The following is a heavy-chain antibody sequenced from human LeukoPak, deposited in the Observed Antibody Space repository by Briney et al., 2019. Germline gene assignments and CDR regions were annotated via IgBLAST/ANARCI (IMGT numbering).Heavy chain of an antibody. D-gene: IGHD3-22*01. V-gene: IGHV1-69*13. CDR3: ASGESGSDYYDSSGYYTTGFDP. CDR2: IIPIFGTA. J-gene: IGHJ5*02. CDR1: GGTFSSYA. Sequence: GASVKVSCKASGGTFSSYAISWGRQAPGQGLGWVGGIIPIFGTANYAQKFQGRVTITADESTSTAYMELSSLRSEDTAVYYCASGESGSDYYDSSGYYTTGFDPWGQGTLVTVSS.